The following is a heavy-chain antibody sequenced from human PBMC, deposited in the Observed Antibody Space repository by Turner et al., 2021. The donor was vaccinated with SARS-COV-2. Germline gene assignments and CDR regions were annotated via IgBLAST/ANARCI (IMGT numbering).Heavy chain of an antibody. CDR3: AVTMIAIFHY. V-gene: IGHV3-30*03. Sequence: QVHLVESGGGVVQPGRSLRLPCAASGFTFSSYGMHWVRQAPGKGLEWVAVISYDGSNKYYADSVKGRFTITRDNSKNTLYLQMNSLRAEDAAIYYCAVTMIAIFHYWGQGTLVTVSS. D-gene: IGHD3-22*01. CDR1: GFTFSSYG. J-gene: IGHJ4*02. CDR2: ISYDGSNK.